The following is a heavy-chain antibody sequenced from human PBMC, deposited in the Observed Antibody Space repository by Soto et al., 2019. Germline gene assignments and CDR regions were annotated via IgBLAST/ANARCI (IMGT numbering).Heavy chain of an antibody. CDR3: VRGYCTTSPCSGDFQF. Sequence: SVKLSCKASGYKLSIDFIHWVRQAPGQGLEWMGMIHPSGDTGYAQKFRGRVTMTIDTSTTTAYMELRNLTSEDTAVYFSVRGYCTTSPCSGDFQFWGQGTLVTVSS. CDR1: GYKLSIDF. CDR2: IHPSGDT. V-gene: IGHV1-46*01. J-gene: IGHJ1*01. D-gene: IGHD2-15*01.